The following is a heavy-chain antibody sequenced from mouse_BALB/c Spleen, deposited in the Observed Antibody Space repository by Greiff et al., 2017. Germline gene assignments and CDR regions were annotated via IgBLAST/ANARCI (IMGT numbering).Heavy chain of an antibody. Sequence: EVKVVESGGGLVKPGGSLKLSCAASGFTFSDYYMYWVRQTPEKRLEWVATISDGGSYTYYPDSVKGRFTISRDNAKNNLYLQMSSLKSEDTAMYYCARGWYSDYWGQGTTLTVSS. V-gene: IGHV5-4*02. J-gene: IGHJ2*01. D-gene: IGHD2-3*01. CDR3: ARGWYSDY. CDR2: ISDGGSYT. CDR1: GFTFSDYY.